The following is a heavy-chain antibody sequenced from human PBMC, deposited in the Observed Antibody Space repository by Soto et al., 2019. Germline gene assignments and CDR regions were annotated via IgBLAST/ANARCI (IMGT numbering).Heavy chain of an antibody. Sequence: GASVKVSCKASGGTFGSYTISWVRQAPGQGLEWMGGISPLFGTANYAQKFQGRVTITADESTSTAYMQLSSLRSEDTAVYYCARGGYGDYGKPFDYWGQGTLVTVSS. D-gene: IGHD4-17*01. CDR1: GGTFGSYT. J-gene: IGHJ4*02. CDR3: ARGGYGDYGKPFDY. V-gene: IGHV1-69*01. CDR2: ISPLFGTA.